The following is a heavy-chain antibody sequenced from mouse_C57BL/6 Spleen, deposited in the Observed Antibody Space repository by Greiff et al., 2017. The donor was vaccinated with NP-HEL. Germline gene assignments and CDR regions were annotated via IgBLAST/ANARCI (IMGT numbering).Heavy chain of an antibody. CDR1: GYTFTDYY. Sequence: EVQLQQSGPELVKPGASVKISCKASGYTFTDYYMNWVKQSHGKSLEWIGDINPNNGGTSYNQKFKGKATLTVDKSSSTAYMELRSLPSEDSAVYYCARSGGNYVDYAMDYWGQGTSVTVSS. CDR3: ARSGGNYVDYAMDY. CDR2: INPNNGGT. V-gene: IGHV1-26*01. J-gene: IGHJ4*01. D-gene: IGHD2-1*01.